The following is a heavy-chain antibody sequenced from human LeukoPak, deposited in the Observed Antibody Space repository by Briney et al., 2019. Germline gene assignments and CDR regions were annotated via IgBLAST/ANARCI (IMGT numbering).Heavy chain of an antibody. CDR2: ISGSGSVS. CDR3: AKEVRSNDY. CDR1: GFAFSSYS. Sequence: GGSLRLSCAASGFAFSSYSMNWVRQAPGKGLEWISYISGSGSVSYYEDSVKGRFTISRDNAKNSLYLQMNSLRAEDTAVYYCAKEVRSNDYWGQGTLVTVSS. J-gene: IGHJ4*02. V-gene: IGHV3-48*01.